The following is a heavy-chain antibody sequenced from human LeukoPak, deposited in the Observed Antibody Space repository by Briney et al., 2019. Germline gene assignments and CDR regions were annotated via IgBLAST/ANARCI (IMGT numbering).Heavy chain of an antibody. Sequence: ASVKVSCKASGYTFTGYYMHWMRQAPGQGLEWMGWINPNSGGTNYAQKFQGWVTMTRDTSISTAYMELSRLRSDDTAVYYCARDSGYDSFDYWGQGTLVTVSS. D-gene: IGHD5-12*01. CDR1: GYTFTGYY. V-gene: IGHV1-2*04. CDR3: ARDSGYDSFDY. J-gene: IGHJ4*02. CDR2: INPNSGGT.